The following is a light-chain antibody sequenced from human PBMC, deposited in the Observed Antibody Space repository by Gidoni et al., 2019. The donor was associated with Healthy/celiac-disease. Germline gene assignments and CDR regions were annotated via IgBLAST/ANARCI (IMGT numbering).Light chain of an antibody. J-gene: IGLJ2*01. CDR3: SSYTSSSTLV. CDR1: SSDVGGYNY. CDR2: DVS. Sequence: QAALTPPDAVSGSPGQSITISGTGTSSDVGGYNYVPWYQQHPGKAPKLMIYDVSNRPSGVSNRFSGSKSGNTASLTISGLQAEDEADYYCSSYTSSSTLVFGGGTKLTVL. V-gene: IGLV2-14*03.